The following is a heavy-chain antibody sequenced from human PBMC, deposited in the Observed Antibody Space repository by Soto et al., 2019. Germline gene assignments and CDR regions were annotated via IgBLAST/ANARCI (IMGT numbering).Heavy chain of an antibody. D-gene: IGHD3-16*01. J-gene: IGHJ4*02. Sequence: SETLSLTCSVSGASMTNYYGSWVRQSPGKGLERIGYMFYTGRSNYNPSLKSRVAISIDTSKNQIYLNLRSVTAADTAVYYCVRSGHSFGGVVWGQGTLVTVSS. V-gene: IGHV4-59*13. CDR2: MFYTGRS. CDR3: VRSGHSFGGVV. CDR1: GASMTNYY.